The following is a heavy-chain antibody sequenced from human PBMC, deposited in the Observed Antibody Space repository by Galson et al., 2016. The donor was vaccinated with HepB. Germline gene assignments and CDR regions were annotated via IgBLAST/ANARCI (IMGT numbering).Heavy chain of an antibody. CDR3: TSPANYDTSGHYYFDY. J-gene: IGHJ4*02. D-gene: IGHD3-22*01. Sequence: CKVSGYSFSEVSMHWVRQAPGEGLEWLGGFDPEDGEVIYAQRFKGRVTMTEDSSKDTAYMELSSLRSEDTAIYYCTSPANYDTSGHYYFDYWGQGTLVTVSS. CDR1: GYSFSEVS. CDR2: FDPEDGEV. V-gene: IGHV1-24*01.